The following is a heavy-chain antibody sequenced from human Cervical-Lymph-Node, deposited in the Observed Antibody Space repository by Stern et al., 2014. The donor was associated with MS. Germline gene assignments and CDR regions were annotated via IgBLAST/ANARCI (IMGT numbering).Heavy chain of an antibody. D-gene: IGHD3-10*01. CDR1: GFTFSDYY. V-gene: IGHV3-11*01. CDR2: ISSRDGTI. CDR3: ARAGGSTEDF. Sequence: VQLVESGGGLVKPGGSLRLSCAASGFTFSDYYMNWIRQVPGKGLEWIAYISSRDGTIFSADSVKGRFTISRDNAKQSLYLQMNSLRAEDTAVYYCARAGGSTEDFWGQGTLVTVSS. J-gene: IGHJ4*02.